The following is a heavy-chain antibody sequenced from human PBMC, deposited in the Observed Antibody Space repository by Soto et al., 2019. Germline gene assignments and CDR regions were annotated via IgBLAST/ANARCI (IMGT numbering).Heavy chain of an antibody. D-gene: IGHD2-2*01. V-gene: IGHV5-51*01. CDR3: ARVVVVPAARPSDAFDI. Sequence: GESLKISCKGSGYSFTSYWIGWVRQMPGKGLEWMGIIYPGDSDTRYSPSFQGQVTISADKSISTAYLQWSSLKASDTAMYYCARVVVVPAARPSDAFDIWGQGTMVTVSS. CDR2: IYPGDSDT. CDR1: GYSFTSYW. J-gene: IGHJ3*02.